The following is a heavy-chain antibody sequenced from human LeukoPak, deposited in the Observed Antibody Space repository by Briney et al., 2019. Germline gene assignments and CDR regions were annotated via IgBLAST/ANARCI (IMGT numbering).Heavy chain of an antibody. J-gene: IGHJ4*02. CDR1: GFTFSSYA. D-gene: IGHD3-22*01. CDR2: ISGGGSNT. Sequence: GGSLRLSCAASGFTFSSYAMSWVRQAPGKGLEWVSAISGGGSNTYYADPVQGRFTISRDNSKNTLYLQMNSLRAEDTAVYYCAKGAIIVAQTFDYWGQGTLVTVSS. V-gene: IGHV3-23*01. CDR3: AKGAIIVAQTFDY.